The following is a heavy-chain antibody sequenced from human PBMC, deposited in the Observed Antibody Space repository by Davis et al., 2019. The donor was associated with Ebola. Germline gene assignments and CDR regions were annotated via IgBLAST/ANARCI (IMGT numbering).Heavy chain of an antibody. CDR2: ISGSGGST. Sequence: GGSLRLSCAASGFTFSDYYMSWIRQAPGKGLEWVSAISGSGGSTYYADSVKGRFTISRDNSRNTMYLQMNSLRAEDTAVYYCARRGTTVTEKYFQNWGQGTLVTVSS. D-gene: IGHD4-17*01. CDR1: GFTFSDYY. CDR3: ARRGTTVTEKYFQN. J-gene: IGHJ1*01. V-gene: IGHV3-23*01.